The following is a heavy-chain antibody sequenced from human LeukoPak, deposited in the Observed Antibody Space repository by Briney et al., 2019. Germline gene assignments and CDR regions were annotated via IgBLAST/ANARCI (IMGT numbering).Heavy chain of an antibody. Sequence: GGSLRLSCAASGFTFRNYGMSWVRQAPGKGLEWVSAISGSGGSTYNADSVKGRFTISRDNSKNTLYLQMNSLRAEDTAVYYCAREYEGYCSGGSCFRGTYNWFDPWGQGTLVTVSS. V-gene: IGHV3-23*01. CDR2: ISGSGGST. CDR1: GFTFRNYG. CDR3: AREYEGYCSGGSCFRGTYNWFDP. D-gene: IGHD2-15*01. J-gene: IGHJ5*02.